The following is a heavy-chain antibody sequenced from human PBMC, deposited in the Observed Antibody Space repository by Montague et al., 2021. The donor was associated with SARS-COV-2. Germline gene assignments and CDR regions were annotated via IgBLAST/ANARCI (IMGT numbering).Heavy chain of an antibody. CDR3: ARETFSGYSYGRGCYYYYYGMDV. J-gene: IGHJ6*02. D-gene: IGHD5-18*01. Sequence: TLSLTCTVSGGSISSYSCYWIWLPPPAGQGLKWNGRIYTSASTNYSLTLRGRISISTSKYKIPFSLNLVSVTAAATAVYDCARETFSGYSYGRGCYYYYYGMDVWGQGTTVTVSS. V-gene: IGHV4-61*02. CDR2: IYTSAST. CDR1: GGSISSYSCY.